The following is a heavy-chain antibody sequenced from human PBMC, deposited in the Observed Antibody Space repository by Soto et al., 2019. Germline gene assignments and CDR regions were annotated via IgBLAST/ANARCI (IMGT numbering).Heavy chain of an antibody. D-gene: IGHD3-22*01. CDR3: ERVPKFDSSGYYPDY. CDR1: GFTFSSYW. CDR2: INSDGSTT. V-gene: IGHV3-74*01. J-gene: IGHJ4*02. Sequence: QPGGSLRLSCAASGFTFSSYWMHWVRQAPGKGLVWVSRINSDGSTTNYADSVKGRFTISRDNAKNTLSLQMNSLRAEDTAVYYCERVPKFDSSGYYPDYWGQGTLVTVSS.